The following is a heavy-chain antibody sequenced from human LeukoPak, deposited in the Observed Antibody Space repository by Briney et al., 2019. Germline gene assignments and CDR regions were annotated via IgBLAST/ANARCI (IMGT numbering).Heavy chain of an antibody. V-gene: IGHV4-59*01. Sequence: SETLSLTCTVSGGSISSYYWSWIRQPPGKGLEWIGYIYYSGSTSYNPSLKSRVTISVDTSKNQFSLKLSSVTAADTAVYYCARVYSSSWYRWFDPWGQGTLVTVSS. CDR1: GGSISSYY. CDR2: IYYSGST. J-gene: IGHJ5*02. CDR3: ARVYSSSWYRWFDP. D-gene: IGHD6-13*01.